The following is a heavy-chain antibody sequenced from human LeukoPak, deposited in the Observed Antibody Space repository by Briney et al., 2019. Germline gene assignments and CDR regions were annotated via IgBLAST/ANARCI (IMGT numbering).Heavy chain of an antibody. CDR2: ISVYNGNA. V-gene: IGHV1-18*01. CDR1: GYTFISYA. J-gene: IGHJ4*02. Sequence: ASVKVSCKASGYTFISYATTWVRQAPRQGLEWMGWISVYNGNANYAQKVQGRVTMTTDTSTSTAYMELRSLRSDDTAVYYCARGALRYGDPSFDYWGQGTLVTVSS. D-gene: IGHD4-17*01. CDR3: ARGALRYGDPSFDY.